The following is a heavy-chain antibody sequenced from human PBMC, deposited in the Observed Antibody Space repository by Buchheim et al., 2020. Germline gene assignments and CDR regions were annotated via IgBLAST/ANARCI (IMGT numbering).Heavy chain of an antibody. J-gene: IGHJ6*02. CDR1: GDSISSNNW. V-gene: IGHV4-4*02. CDR3: ARGLSGDYPSGDV. Sequence: QVQLQESGPGLVKPSGTLSLTCAVSGDSISSNNWWTWVRQPPGKGLEWIGEVYHSGSTNYNPSLKSRVTISVDTSKNQFSLKLSSVTAADTAVYYCARGLSGDYPSGDVWGQGTT. CDR2: VYHSGST. D-gene: IGHD4-17*01.